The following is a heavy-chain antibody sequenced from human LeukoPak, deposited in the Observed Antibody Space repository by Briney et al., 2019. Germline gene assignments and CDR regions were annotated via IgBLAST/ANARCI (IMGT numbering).Heavy chain of an antibody. CDR1: GGSISSSDYY. D-gene: IGHD3-22*01. CDR2: IYYAGNN. Sequence: SETLSLTCTVSGGSISSSDYYRAWIRQPPGKGLEWIGNIYYAGNNYYSPSLKSRVAISLDTSKNQFSLKLSSVTAADTAVYYCVRNFDSYNAFDIWGQGTMVTVSS. V-gene: IGHV4-39*07. J-gene: IGHJ3*02. CDR3: VRNFDSYNAFDI.